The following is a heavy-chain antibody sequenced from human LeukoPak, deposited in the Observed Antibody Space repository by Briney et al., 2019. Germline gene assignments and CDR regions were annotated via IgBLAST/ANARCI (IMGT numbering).Heavy chain of an antibody. CDR2: IYYSGGT. Sequence: PSETLSLTCTVSGGSINTGSYYWGWIRQPPGKGLEWIGSIYYSGGTYSNPSLKSRVTISVDTSKNQFSLKLSSVTAADTAVYYCARNGYRLSLFRFDPWGQGTLVTVSS. V-gene: IGHV4-39*07. J-gene: IGHJ5*02. CDR3: ARNGYRLSLFRFDP. D-gene: IGHD6-13*01. CDR1: GGSINTGSYY.